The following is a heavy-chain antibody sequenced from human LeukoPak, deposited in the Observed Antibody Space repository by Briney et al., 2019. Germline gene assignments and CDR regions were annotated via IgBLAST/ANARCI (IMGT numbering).Heavy chain of an antibody. CDR1: GFTFSTYW. J-gene: IGHJ4*02. CDR3: ARSSRGDAINFDY. CDR2: LNSDGSST. D-gene: IGHD2-21*02. V-gene: IGHV3-74*01. Sequence: GGSLRLSCAASGFTFSTYWMHWVRQAPGKGLVWVSRLNSDGSSTSYADSVKGRFTISRDNAKNTLYLQMNSLRAEDTAVYYCARSSRGDAINFDYWGQGTLVTVSS.